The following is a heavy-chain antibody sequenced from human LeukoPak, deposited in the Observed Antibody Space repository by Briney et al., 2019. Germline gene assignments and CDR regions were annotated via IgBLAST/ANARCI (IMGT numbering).Heavy chain of an antibody. CDR3: ARAPYYYDSSGYSPFDY. Sequence: ASVKVSCKASGYTFTSYGISWVRQAPGQGLEWMGWISAYNGNTNYAQKLQGRVTMTTDTSTSTAYMELRSLRSDDTAVYYCARAPYYYDSSGYSPFDYWGQGTLVTVSS. CDR2: ISAYNGNT. D-gene: IGHD3-22*01. V-gene: IGHV1-18*01. CDR1: GYTFTSYG. J-gene: IGHJ4*02.